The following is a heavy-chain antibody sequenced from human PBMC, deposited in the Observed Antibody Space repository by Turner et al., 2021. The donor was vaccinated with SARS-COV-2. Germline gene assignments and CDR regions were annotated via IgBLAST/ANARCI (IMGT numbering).Heavy chain of an antibody. CDR1: GFTFSSYG. V-gene: IGHV3-30*18. CDR2: ISYDGSNK. D-gene: IGHD2-8*02. CDR3: AKAAGGGFYYYYMDV. Sequence: QVQLVESGGGVVQPGRSLRLSCAASGFTFSSYGMHWVRQAPGKWLEWVAVISYDGSNKYYADSVKCRFTISRDNSKNTLYLQMNSLRAEDTVVYYCAKAAGGGFYYYYMDVWGKGTTVTFSS. J-gene: IGHJ6*03.